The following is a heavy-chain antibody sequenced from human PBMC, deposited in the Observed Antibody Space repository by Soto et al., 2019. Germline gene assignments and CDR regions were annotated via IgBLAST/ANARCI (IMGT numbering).Heavy chain of an antibody. V-gene: IGHV3-30-3*01. CDR3: ARAGCDGGSCYALVGLRYGMDV. D-gene: IGHD2-15*01. J-gene: IGHJ6*02. Sequence: QVQLVESGGGVVQPGRSLRLSCAASGFTFSSYAMHWVRQAPGKGLEWVAVISDDGSNKYYADSVKGRFTISRDNSKNKLDLQMNSLSAEDTAVYYCARAGCDGGSCYALVGLRYGMDVWGQGTTVTVSS. CDR1: GFTFSSYA. CDR2: ISDDGSNK.